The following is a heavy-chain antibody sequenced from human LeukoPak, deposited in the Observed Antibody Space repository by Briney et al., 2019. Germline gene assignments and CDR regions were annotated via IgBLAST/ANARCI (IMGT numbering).Heavy chain of an antibody. D-gene: IGHD6-19*01. J-gene: IGHJ4*02. Sequence: GGSLRLSCAASGFTVSSNYMSWVRQAPGKGLEWVSVIYSGGSTYYADSVKGRFTISRDNSNNTLYLQMNSLRAEDTAVYYCARAALYSGWPFDYWGQGTLVTVSS. V-gene: IGHV3-53*01. CDR2: IYSGGST. CDR1: GFTVSSNY. CDR3: ARAALYSGWPFDY.